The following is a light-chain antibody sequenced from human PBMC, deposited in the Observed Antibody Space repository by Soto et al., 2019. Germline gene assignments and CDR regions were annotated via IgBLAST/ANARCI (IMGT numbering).Light chain of an antibody. J-gene: IGLJ7*01. CDR2: GNS. CDR3: QSFDISLSGFV. CDR1: SSSIGAGYD. V-gene: IGLV1-40*01. Sequence: QSVLTQPPSVSGAPGQRVTISCTGSSSSIGAGYDVHWYQQFPGTAPKLLIYGNSNRPSGVPDRFSGSKSGTSASLAITGLQAEDEADYYCQSFDISLSGFVFGSGTQLTVL.